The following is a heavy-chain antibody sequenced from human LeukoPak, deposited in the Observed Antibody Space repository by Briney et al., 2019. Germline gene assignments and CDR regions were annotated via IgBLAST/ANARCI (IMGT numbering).Heavy chain of an antibody. J-gene: IGHJ4*02. CDR1: GFSFRNYA. D-gene: IGHD1-26*01. Sequence: PGGSLRLSCVASGFSFRNYAIHWVRQAPGKGLEYVSVINTDGRITYYADSVKGRFTISRDNSKNTVYLQMCSLRGEDMAVYYCTRDGGSFCDFDYWGQGALVTVSS. CDR3: TRDGGSFCDFDY. V-gene: IGHV3-64*02. CDR2: INTDGRIT.